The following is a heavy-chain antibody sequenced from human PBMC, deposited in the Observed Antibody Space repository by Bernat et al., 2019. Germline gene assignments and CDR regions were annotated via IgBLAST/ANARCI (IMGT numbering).Heavy chain of an antibody. J-gene: IGHJ6*02. V-gene: IGHV4-30-4*01. D-gene: IGHD4-23*01. Sequence: QVQLQESGPGLVKPSQTLSLTCTVSGGSISSGDYYWSWIRQPPGKGLEWIGYIYYSGSTYYNPSLKSRVTISVDTSKNQFALKLSSVTAADTAVYYWARDGAVVTPYDYYGMDVGAKGPRSPSP. CDR3: ARDGAVVTPYDYYGMDV. CDR1: GGSISSGDYY. CDR2: IYYSGST.